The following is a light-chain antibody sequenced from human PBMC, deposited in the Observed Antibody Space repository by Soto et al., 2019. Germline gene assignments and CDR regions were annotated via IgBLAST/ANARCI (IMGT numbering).Light chain of an antibody. J-gene: IGLJ1*01. CDR3: QSFDSTLSGSYV. V-gene: IGLV1-40*01. CDR1: SSNIGADYA. CDR2: DNT. Sequence: QSVLTQPPSVSGAPGQRVTISCTGSSSNIGADYAVHWYQQLPGTAPKLLIYDNTNRPSGVPDRFSGSKSGTSASLAITGLQGEEEADYYCQSFDSTLSGSYVFGTGTKVTVL.